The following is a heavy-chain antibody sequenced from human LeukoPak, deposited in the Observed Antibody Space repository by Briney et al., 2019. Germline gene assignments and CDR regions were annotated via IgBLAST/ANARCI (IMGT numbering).Heavy chain of an antibody. CDR3: ARRLGYCSSTSCYVFDY. D-gene: IGHD2-2*01. Sequence: SETLSLTCAVYGESFSGFYWSWIRQPPGKGLEWIGEINHSGSTNYNPSLKSRVTISVDTSKNQFSLKLSSVTAADTAVYYCARRLGYCSSTSCYVFDYWGQGTLVTVSS. V-gene: IGHV4-34*01. CDR2: INHSGST. J-gene: IGHJ4*02. CDR1: GESFSGFY.